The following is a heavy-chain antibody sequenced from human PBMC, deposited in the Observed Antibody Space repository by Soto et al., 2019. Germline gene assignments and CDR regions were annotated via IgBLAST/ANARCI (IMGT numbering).Heavy chain of an antibody. CDR3: VRPLHASGYDLSLFAFDI. Sequence: GESLKISCKGSGYSFTSYWIGWVRQMPGKGLEWMGIIYPGDSDTRYSPSFQGQVTISADKSISTAYLQWSSLKASDTAMFYFVRPLHASGYDLSLFAFDIWGQGTMVTVSS. J-gene: IGHJ3*02. CDR1: GYSFTSYW. CDR2: IYPGDSDT. D-gene: IGHD5-12*01. V-gene: IGHV5-51*01.